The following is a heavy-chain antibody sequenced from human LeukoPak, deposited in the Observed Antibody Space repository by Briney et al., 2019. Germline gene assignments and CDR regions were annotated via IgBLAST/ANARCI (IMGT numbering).Heavy chain of an antibody. CDR2: ISYDGSNK. CDR3: AKGYYDFMLDY. CDR1: GFTFSTYG. D-gene: IGHD3-3*01. J-gene: IGHJ4*02. V-gene: IGHV3-30*18. Sequence: GGSLRLSCAASGFTFSTYGMHWVRQAPGKGLEWVAVISYDGSNKYYADSVKGRFTISRDNSKNTLYLQMNSLRAEDTAVYYCAKGYYDFMLDYWGQGTLVTVSS.